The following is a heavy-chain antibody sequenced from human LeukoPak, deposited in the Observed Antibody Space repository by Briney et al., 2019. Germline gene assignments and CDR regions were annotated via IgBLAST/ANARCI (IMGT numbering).Heavy chain of an antibody. CDR3: ARERLWFGESGAFDL. V-gene: IGHV4-59*01. J-gene: IGHJ3*01. Sequence: SETLSLTCTVSSGSISTYYWSWIRQPPGEELEWIGFFHYSSNSKYNPSLKGRVTISVDSSKNQFSLKLSSVTAADTAVYYCARERLWFGESGAFDLWGQGTMVTVSS. CDR1: SGSISTYY. D-gene: IGHD3-10*01. CDR2: FHYSSNS.